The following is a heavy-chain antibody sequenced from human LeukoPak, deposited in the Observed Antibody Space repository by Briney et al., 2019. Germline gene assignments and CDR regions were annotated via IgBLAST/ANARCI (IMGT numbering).Heavy chain of an antibody. J-gene: IGHJ3*02. V-gene: IGHV4-59*01. CDR2: IYYSRTT. CDR1: SDSISSYY. D-gene: IGHD2-15*01. Sequence: PSETLSLTCTVSSDSISSYYRSWIRQPPGQGLEWIGYIYYSRTTKYNPSLKSRVTISIDTSKNQFSLKLSSVTAADTAVYYCPKDMGSDKGWAFDIWGQGTMVTVSS. CDR3: PKDMGSDKGWAFDI.